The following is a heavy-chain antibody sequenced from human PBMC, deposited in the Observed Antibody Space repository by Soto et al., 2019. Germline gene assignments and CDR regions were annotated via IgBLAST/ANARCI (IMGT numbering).Heavy chain of an antibody. D-gene: IGHD3-22*01. Sequence: ASVKVSCKASGYTFTSYGISWVRQAPGQGLERKGWISGYNGNTKYAQKLQGRVTVTTDTSTCTAYVELRSLISDDTAVYYCARTTAYETSGYYYHTYWGQGTQVTVSS. V-gene: IGHV1-18*01. CDR1: GYTFTSYG. CDR2: ISGYNGNT. J-gene: IGHJ4*02. CDR3: ARTTAYETSGYYYHTY.